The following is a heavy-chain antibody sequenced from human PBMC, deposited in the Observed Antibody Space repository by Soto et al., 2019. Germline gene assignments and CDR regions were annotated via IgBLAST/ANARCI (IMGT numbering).Heavy chain of an antibody. D-gene: IGHD2-21*02. J-gene: IGHJ4*02. V-gene: IGHV4-59*08. CDR1: GGSISSYY. CDR2: IYYSART. CDR3: ARHLPYCGGDCYSLDY. Sequence: PSETLSLTCTVSGGSISSYYWSWIRQPPGKGLEWIGYIYYSARTNYSPSLKSRVTISVDTSKNQFSLNMSTVTAVDSAVYYCARHLPYCGGDCYSLDYWGQGTLVTVS.